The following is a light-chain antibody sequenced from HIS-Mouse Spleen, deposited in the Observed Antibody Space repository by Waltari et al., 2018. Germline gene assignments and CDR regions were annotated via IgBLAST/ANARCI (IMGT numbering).Light chain of an antibody. CDR1: ALPKKY. V-gene: IGLV3-10*01. CDR2: EDS. CDR3: YSTYSSGNHRV. Sequence: SYELTQPPSVSVSPGQTARITCPGDALPKKYAYWYQQKSGQAPVLVIYEDSKRPSGIPERFSGSSSGTMATLTISGAQVEDEADYYCYSTYSSGNHRVFGGGTKLTVL. J-gene: IGLJ2*01.